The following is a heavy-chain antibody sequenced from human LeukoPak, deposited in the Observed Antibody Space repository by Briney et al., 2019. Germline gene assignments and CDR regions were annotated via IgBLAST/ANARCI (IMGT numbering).Heavy chain of an antibody. CDR2: INPNSGGT. CDR3: ARDFQTYYYDSSGYNEADY. Sequence: ASVKVSCKASGCTFTSYGISWVRQAPGQGLEWMGWINPNSGGTNYAQKFQGRVTMTRDTSISTAYMELSRLRSDDTAVYYCARDFQTYYYDSSGYNEADYWGQGTLVTVSS. CDR1: GCTFTSYG. D-gene: IGHD3-22*01. V-gene: IGHV1-2*02. J-gene: IGHJ4*02.